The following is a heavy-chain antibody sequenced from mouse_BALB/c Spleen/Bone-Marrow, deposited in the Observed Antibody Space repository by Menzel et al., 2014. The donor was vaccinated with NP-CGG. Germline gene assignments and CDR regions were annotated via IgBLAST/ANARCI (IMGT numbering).Heavy chain of an antibody. J-gene: IGHJ3*01. CDR2: ISGGGSYT. V-gene: IGHV5-9-2*01. Sequence: DVHLVESGGGLVKSGGSLKLSCAASGFTFSNYGMSWVRQTPKKRLEWVATISGGGSYTLYSDSVKGRFTISRDNAKNNLYLQLSSLRSEDTAVYYCARHAYYDQTEVSFIYWGQGTLVTVSA. D-gene: IGHD2-4*01. CDR1: GFTFSNYG. CDR3: ARHAYYDQTEVSFIY.